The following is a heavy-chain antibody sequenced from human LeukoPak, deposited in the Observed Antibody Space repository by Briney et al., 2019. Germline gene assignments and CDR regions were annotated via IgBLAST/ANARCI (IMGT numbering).Heavy chain of an antibody. V-gene: IGHV3-30*02. D-gene: IGHD2-15*01. CDR1: GFTFRSFG. Sequence: GGSLRLSCTTSGFTFRSFGMHWVRQAPGKGLEWVAFIQFDGLNQQYADPVKGRFTISRDDSKSTLHVQMNSLRPEDTAVYYCARNWYSAFDYWGQGILVTVSS. CDR3: ARNWYSAFDY. J-gene: IGHJ4*02. CDR2: IQFDGLNQ.